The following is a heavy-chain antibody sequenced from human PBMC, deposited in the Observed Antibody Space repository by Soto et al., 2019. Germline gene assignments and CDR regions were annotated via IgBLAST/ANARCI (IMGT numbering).Heavy chain of an antibody. CDR1: GFTFSNYA. CDR3: ARADVVTTIFTKHYFFDY. Sequence: GGSLRLSCLVSGFTFSNYAMHWVRQAPGKGLEYVSAISNDGGTTYYADSVKGRFSISRDNSKNTLYLQMGSLRADDMAVYYCARADVVTTIFTKHYFFDYWGQGTLVTVSS. J-gene: IGHJ4*02. V-gene: IGHV3-64*02. D-gene: IGHD5-12*01. CDR2: ISNDGGTT.